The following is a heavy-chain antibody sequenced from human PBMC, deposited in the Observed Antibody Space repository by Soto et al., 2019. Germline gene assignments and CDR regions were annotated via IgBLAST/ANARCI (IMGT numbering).Heavy chain of an antibody. CDR2: VYYSGST. CDR1: GASIISYY. CDR3: ARDTTPSL. V-gene: IGHV4-59*01. Sequence: KPSETVALTCTVSGASIISYYWSWIRQPPGKGLEWIGYVYYSGSTNYNPSLKSRVTISVDTSKNQFSLKLSSVTAADTAMYYCARDTTPSLWGQGTLVTVSS. D-gene: IGHD1-1*01. J-gene: IGHJ4*02.